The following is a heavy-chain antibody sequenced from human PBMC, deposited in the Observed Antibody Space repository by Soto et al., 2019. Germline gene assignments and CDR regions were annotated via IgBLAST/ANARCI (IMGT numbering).Heavy chain of an antibody. J-gene: IGHJ4*02. D-gene: IGHD6-19*01. CDR3: ARTSGHFDS. CDR2: TYYRSKWFN. V-gene: IGHV6-1*01. CDR1: GDSVSSNSAA. Sequence: SQTLSLTCAISGDSVSSNSAAWNRIRRSPSRGLEWLGRTYYRSKWFNEYALSVKSRIAINPDTSKNQFSLQLNSVTPEDTAVYYCARTSGHFDSWGQGTLVTVSS.